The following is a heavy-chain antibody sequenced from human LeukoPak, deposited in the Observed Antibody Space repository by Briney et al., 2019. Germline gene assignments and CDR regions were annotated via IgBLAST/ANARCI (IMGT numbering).Heavy chain of an antibody. V-gene: IGHV3-30*18. CDR1: GFIFSRYA. J-gene: IGHJ4*02. CDR2: IAADGKDV. Sequence: PGGSLRLSCAASGFIFSRYALHWVRQAPGKGLEWLTVIAADGKDVKYADSVKGRFTISRGNSKSALYLQMNSLRVEDTAVYYCAKDQQAVSAAYYFDSWGQGTLVTASS. CDR3: AKDQQAVSAAYYFDS. D-gene: IGHD2-2*01.